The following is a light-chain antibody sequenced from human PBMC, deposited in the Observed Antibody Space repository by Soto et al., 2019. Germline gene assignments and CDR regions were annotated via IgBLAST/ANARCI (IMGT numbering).Light chain of an antibody. Sequence: DIQMTQSPSSLSASVTDKVTITCRASQSISTYLNWYQQKPGQAPQLLIYSASNLQSGVPSRFSGSGSGTEFTLTISSLQPEDFAAYYCQQSYTTPVTFGQGTRPEIK. CDR3: QQSYTTPVT. V-gene: IGKV1-39*01. CDR2: SAS. CDR1: QSISTY. J-gene: IGKJ5*01.